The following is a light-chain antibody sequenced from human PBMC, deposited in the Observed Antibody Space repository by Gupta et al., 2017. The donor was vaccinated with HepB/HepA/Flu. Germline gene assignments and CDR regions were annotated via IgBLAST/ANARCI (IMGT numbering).Light chain of an antibody. Sequence: QSALAQPASVSGPPGQSITISCTGTNSDYVSWYQQYPGKAPKLLLYNVFDRPSGVSHRFSGSKSGNTASLTISGLQAEDEANYYCSSYTFTSTRVGFGGGTHLTVL. J-gene: IGLJ2*01. CDR1: NSDY. V-gene: IGLV2-14*01. CDR3: SSYTFTSTRVG. CDR2: NVF.